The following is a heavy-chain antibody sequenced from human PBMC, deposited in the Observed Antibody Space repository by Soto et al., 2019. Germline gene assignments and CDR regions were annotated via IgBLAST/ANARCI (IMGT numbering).Heavy chain of an antibody. Sequence: SETLSLTCAVYGGSFSGYYWSWIRQPPGKGLEWIGEINHSGSTNYNPSLKSRVTISVDTSKNQFSLKLSSVTAADTAVYYCARVLVTGTTKWFDPWGQGTLVTVSS. CDR2: INHSGST. J-gene: IGHJ5*02. D-gene: IGHD1-7*01. V-gene: IGHV4-34*01. CDR1: GGSFSGYY. CDR3: ARVLVTGTTKWFDP.